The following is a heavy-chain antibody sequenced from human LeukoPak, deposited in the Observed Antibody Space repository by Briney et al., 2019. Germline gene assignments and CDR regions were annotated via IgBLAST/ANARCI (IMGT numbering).Heavy chain of an antibody. V-gene: IGHV3-7*01. Sequence: PGGSLRLSCAASGFTFSSYWMSWVRQAPGKGLEWVANIKQGGSEKYYVDSVKGRFTISRDNAKNSLYLQMNSLRAEDTAVYYCARDRDSSGWIPTFDYWGQGTLVTVSS. J-gene: IGHJ4*02. D-gene: IGHD6-19*01. CDR1: GFTFSSYW. CDR3: ARDRDSSGWIPTFDY. CDR2: IKQGGSEK.